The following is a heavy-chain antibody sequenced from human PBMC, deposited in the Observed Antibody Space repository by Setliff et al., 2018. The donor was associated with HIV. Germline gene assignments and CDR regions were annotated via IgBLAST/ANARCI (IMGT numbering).Heavy chain of an antibody. J-gene: IGHJ4*02. D-gene: IGHD5-12*01. Sequence: PSETMCLTCTVSGGSISTYYLTWIRQPAGKGLEWIGRIFASGSTNYNPSLKSRVTMSVDTSKNQFSLRLSSVTAADTAVYYCVGGLRSRSQGHFDYWGQGTLVTVSS. V-gene: IGHV4-4*07. CDR1: GGSISTYY. CDR2: IFASGST. CDR3: VGGLRSRSQGHFDY.